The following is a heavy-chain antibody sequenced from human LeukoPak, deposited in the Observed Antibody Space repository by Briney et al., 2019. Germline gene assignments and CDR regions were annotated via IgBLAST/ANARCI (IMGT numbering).Heavy chain of an antibody. J-gene: IGHJ6*02. V-gene: IGHV4-59*01. CDR2: IYYSGST. D-gene: IGHD3-9*01. Sequence: PSETLSLTCTVSGGSISSYYWSWIRQPPGKGLEWIGYIYYSGSTNYNPSLKSRVTISVDTSKNQFSLKLSSVTAADTAVYYCARAYYDILTGYYYYGMDVWGQGTTVTVSS. CDR1: GGSISSYY. CDR3: ARAYYDILTGYYYYGMDV.